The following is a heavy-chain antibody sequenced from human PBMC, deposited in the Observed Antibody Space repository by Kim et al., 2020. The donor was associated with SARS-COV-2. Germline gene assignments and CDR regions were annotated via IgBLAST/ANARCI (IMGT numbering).Heavy chain of an antibody. CDR2: IKKEGSLK. J-gene: IGHJ4*02. CDR3: DRGRRPDY. V-gene: IGHV3-7*04. Sequence: GGSLRLSCAASGFTFSSYWMSWVRQAPGKGLEWVGSIKKEGSLKDYVDSVKGRFTISRDNAKNSMTVLLNSLTLEAKDVYFCDRGRRPDYWSQGT. CDR1: GFTFSSYW.